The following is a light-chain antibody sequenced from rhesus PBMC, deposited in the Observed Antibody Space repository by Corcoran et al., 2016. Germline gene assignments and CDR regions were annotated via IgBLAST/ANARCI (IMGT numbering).Light chain of an antibody. V-gene: IGKV1-69*01. CDR3: QQHDNSPYS. CDR1: PGLSNW. J-gene: IGKJ2*01. Sequence: DIQMTQSPSSLSASVGDRVTITCRASPGLSNWLAWYQQKPVKAPKHLIYRASNLEKGVPSRFSGSGSGTDYTLTISSLQPEDIATYYWQQHDNSPYSFGQGTKVEIK. CDR2: RAS.